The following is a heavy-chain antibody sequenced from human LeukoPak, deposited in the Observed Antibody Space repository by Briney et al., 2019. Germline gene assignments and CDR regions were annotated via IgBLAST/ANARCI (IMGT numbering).Heavy chain of an antibody. Sequence: IPGGSLRLSCAASGFTFSDYYMSWIRQAPGKGLEWVSYIGSSGSTIYCADSVKGRFTISRDNAKNSLYLQMNSLRAEDTAVYYCARSIAAAGYLHYYYYYMDVWGKGTTVTVSS. CDR1: GFTFSDYY. J-gene: IGHJ6*03. CDR2: IGSSGSTI. D-gene: IGHD6-13*01. V-gene: IGHV3-11*01. CDR3: ARSIAAAGYLHYYYYYMDV.